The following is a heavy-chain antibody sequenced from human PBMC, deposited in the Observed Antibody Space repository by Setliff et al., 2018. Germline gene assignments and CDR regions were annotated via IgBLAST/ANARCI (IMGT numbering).Heavy chain of an antibody. D-gene: IGHD3-3*01. CDR3: ARIFLYGTSWYFDN. J-gene: IGHJ4*02. CDR1: GFSFSSYW. Sequence: PGGSLRLSCAASGFSFSSYWMHWVRQGPGKGLEWVANINQDGSVKSYVDSVKGRFTISRDNSNNTLYLHMSSLRAEDTAVYFCARIFLYGTSWYFDNWGQGTLVTVSS. V-gene: IGHV3-7*03. CDR2: INQDGSVK.